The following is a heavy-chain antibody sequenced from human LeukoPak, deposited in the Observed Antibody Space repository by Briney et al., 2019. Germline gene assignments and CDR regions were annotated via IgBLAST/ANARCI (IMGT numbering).Heavy chain of an antibody. CDR1: GGSVSSGSYY. D-gene: IGHD6-13*01. CDR2: IYYTGNT. Sequence: PSETLSLTCTVSGGSVSSGSYYWSWVRQPPGKGLEWIGYIYYTGNTNYNPSLKSRVTISVDTSKNQFSLKLSSVTAADTAVYYCARGIYIAAAGTMEWFDPWGQGTLVTVSS. V-gene: IGHV4-61*01. J-gene: IGHJ5*02. CDR3: ARGIYIAAAGTMEWFDP.